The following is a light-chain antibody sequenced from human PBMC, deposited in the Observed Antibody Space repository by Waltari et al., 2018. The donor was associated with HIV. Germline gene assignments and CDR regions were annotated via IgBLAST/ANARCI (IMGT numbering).Light chain of an antibody. CDR3: ASYAGSTNV. V-gene: IGLV3-25*02. CDR1: ALPKQY. J-gene: IGLJ1*01. CDR2: KDS. Sequence: SYDLTQPPSVSVSPGQTARITCSGDALPKQYAFWYQQKPGQAPVLVIYKDSERPSGIPERFSGSKSGNTASLTVSGLQSEDEADYFCASYAGSTNVFGTGTKVTVL.